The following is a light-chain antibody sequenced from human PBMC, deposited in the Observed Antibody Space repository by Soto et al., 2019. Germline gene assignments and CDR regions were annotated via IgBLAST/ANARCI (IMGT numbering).Light chain of an antibody. J-gene: IGKJ1*01. CDR2: AAS. CDR3: QQGDSFTLT. Sequence: IQLTRGRCYVSASVGDRVTITCRAIQDISSWVAWYQQKPGKAPKLLISAASSLQSGVPRRFSGSGSGTDFTLIISSRQPADFVTYFYQQGDSFTLTFGRGTKV. CDR1: QDISSW. V-gene: IGKV1-12*01.